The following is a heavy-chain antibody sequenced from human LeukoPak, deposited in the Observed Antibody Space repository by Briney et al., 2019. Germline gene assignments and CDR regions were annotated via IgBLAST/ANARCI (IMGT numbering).Heavy chain of an antibody. CDR1: GFTFSSYS. Sequence: PGGSLRLSCAASGFTFSSYSMNWVRQAPGKGLEWVSYISSSSSTIYYADSVKGRFTISRDNAKNSLYLQMNSLRDEDTAVYYCVREGKMCTLSPFGYCGQGTLVTVSS. CDR2: ISSSSSTI. V-gene: IGHV3-48*02. D-gene: IGHD2-8*01. J-gene: IGHJ4*02. CDR3: VREGKMCTLSPFGY.